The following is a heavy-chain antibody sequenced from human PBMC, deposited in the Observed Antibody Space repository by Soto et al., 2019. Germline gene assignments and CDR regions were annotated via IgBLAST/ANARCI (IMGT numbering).Heavy chain of an antibody. V-gene: IGHV1-46*01. CDR3: ARGRFREDYYYYGMDV. CDR1: GYTFTSYY. CDR2: INPSGGST. Sequence: ASVKVSCKASGYTFTSYYMHWVRQAPGQGLEWMGIINPSGGSTSYAKKFQGRVTMTRDTSTSTVYMELSSLRSEDTAVYYCARGRFREDYYYYGMDVWGQGTTVTVSS. J-gene: IGHJ6*02. D-gene: IGHD1-26*01.